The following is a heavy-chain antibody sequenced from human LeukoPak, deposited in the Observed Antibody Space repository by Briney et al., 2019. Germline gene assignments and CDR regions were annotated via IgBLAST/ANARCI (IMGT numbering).Heavy chain of an antibody. V-gene: IGHV3-33*01. D-gene: IGHD4-17*01. CDR2: IWYDGSNK. J-gene: IGHJ4*02. CDR1: GFTFSSHG. CDR3: ARSINGDPPDFDY. Sequence: GRSLRLSCAASGFTFSSHGMHWVRQAPGKGLEWVALIWYDGSNKYYADSVKGRFTISRDNSKNTLYLQMSSLRAEDTAVYYCARSINGDPPDFDYWGQGTLVTVSS.